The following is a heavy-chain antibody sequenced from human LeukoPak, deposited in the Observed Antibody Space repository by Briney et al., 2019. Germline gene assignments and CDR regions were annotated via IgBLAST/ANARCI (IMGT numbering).Heavy chain of an antibody. D-gene: IGHD3-9*01. Sequence: ASVKVSCKVSGYTLTELSMHWVRQAPGKGLEWMGGFDPEDGETIYAQKFQGRVTMTEDTSTDTAYMELSSLRSEDTAVYYCARWGTYYDILTGPGGHYGMDVWGQGTTVTVSS. CDR2: FDPEDGET. CDR3: ARWGTYYDILTGPGGHYGMDV. V-gene: IGHV1-24*01. J-gene: IGHJ6*02. CDR1: GYTLTELS.